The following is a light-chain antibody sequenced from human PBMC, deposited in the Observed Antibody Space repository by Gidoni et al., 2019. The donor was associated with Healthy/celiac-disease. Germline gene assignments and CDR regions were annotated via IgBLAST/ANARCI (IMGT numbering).Light chain of an antibody. V-gene: IGKV1-27*01. CDR2: AAS. CDR1: QGISNY. CDR3: QKYNSAPFFT. Sequence: DIQMTQSPSSLSASVGDRDTITGRARQGISNYLAWYQQKPGKVPKLLIYAASTLQSGVPSRFSGSGSGTDFTLTISSLQPEDVATYYCQKYNSAPFFTFGPXTKVDIK. J-gene: IGKJ3*01.